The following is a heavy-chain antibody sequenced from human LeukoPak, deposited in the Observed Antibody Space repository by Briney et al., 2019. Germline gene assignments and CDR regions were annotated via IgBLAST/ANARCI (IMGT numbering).Heavy chain of an antibody. CDR1: GYTFTSYG. D-gene: IGHD3-10*01. Sequence: ASVKVSCKASGYTFTSYGISWVRQAPGQGLEWMGGIIPIFGTANYAQKFQGRVTITADESTSTAYMELSSLRSEDTAVYYCARGVHYYGSGSYYQPSPYYYYYMDVWGKGTTVTISS. J-gene: IGHJ6*03. CDR2: IIPIFGTA. CDR3: ARGVHYYGSGSYYQPSPYYYYYMDV. V-gene: IGHV1-69*13.